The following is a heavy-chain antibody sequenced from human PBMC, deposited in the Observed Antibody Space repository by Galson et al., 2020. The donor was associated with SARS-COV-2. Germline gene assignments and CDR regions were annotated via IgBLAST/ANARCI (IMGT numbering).Heavy chain of an antibody. D-gene: IGHD2-2*01. CDR2: ISPSGGST. Sequence: ASVKVSCKASGYTFTSHRVHWVRQAPGHGLEWMGIISPSGGSTTYAQKFQGRVTMTTDTSTSTVYLELSSLRSEDTAVYYCARTCSRVTCYAGSDYWGQGTLVTVSS. V-gene: IGHV1-46*01. CDR1: GYTFTSHR. J-gene: IGHJ4*02. CDR3: ARTCSRVTCYAGSDY.